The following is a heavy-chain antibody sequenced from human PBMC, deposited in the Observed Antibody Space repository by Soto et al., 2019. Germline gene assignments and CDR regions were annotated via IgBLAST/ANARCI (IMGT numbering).Heavy chain of an antibody. V-gene: IGHV3-48*03. CDR2: ISERGITT. CDR1: GFNFSNFY. D-gene: IGHD2-8*01. J-gene: IGHJ4*02. Sequence: PGGSLRLSCVASGFNFSNFYMNWVRQAPWRGLEWISLISERGITTTYADSVRSRFTVSRDNAQSSLYLQMDRLTVEDTGVYYCERGGVVCGRGVLVPVSS. CDR3: ERGGVV.